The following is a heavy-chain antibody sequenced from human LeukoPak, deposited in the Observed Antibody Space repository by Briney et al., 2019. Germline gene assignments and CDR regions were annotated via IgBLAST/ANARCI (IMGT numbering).Heavy chain of an antibody. D-gene: IGHD2-2*01. Sequence: GGSLRLSCAASGFTFTSAMRWVRQAPGKGLEWVSSISSSGGNTFYADSVKGGFTISRDNSKNTLYLQMNSLRAEDTAVYYCTKGESQPKYYFDYWGQGTLVTVSS. CDR3: TKGESQPKYYFDY. J-gene: IGHJ4*02. CDR2: ISSSGGNT. V-gene: IGHV3-23*01. CDR1: GFTFTSA.